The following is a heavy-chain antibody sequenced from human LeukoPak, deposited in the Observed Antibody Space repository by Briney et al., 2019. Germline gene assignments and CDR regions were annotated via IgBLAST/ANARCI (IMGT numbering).Heavy chain of an antibody. D-gene: IGHD6-19*01. Sequence: GASVKVSCKASGYTFTSYYIHWVRQAPGQGLEWMEIINASSSSTSYAQKFQRRVTLTRDTTTSTAYMELSSLRSEDTGVYYCARDREHSSGWTAFDYWGQATMATVSS. V-gene: IGHV1-46*01. CDR1: GYTFTSYY. CDR3: ARDREHSSGWTAFDY. CDR2: INASSSST. J-gene: IGHJ4*02.